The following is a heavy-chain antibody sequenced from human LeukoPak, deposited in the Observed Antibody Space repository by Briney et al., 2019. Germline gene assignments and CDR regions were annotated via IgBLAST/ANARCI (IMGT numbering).Heavy chain of an antibody. CDR3: AKSPLIAAAQGYYYYHGMDV. D-gene: IGHD6-13*01. CDR2: ISYEGRSE. V-gene: IGHV3-30*18. Sequence: GRSLRLSCAASGFIFKNYGMHWVRQAPGKGLEWVAVISYEGRSEYYADSVKGRFTISRDNSRNTLFLQMNSLRAEDTAVYYCAKSPLIAAAQGYYYYHGMDVWGQGTTVTVSS. J-gene: IGHJ6*02. CDR1: GFIFKNYG.